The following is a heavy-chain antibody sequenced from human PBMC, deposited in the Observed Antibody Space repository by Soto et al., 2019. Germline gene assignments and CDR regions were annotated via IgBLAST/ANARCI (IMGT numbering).Heavy chain of an antibody. D-gene: IGHD2-2*01. CDR3: ARGDIVVVPAAMGYNWFDP. CDR1: GGSISSGGYY. CDR2: IYYSGST. Sequence: SETLSLTCTVSGGSISSGGYYWSWIRQHPGKGLEWIGYIYYSGSTYYNPSLKSRVTISVDTSKNQFSLKLSSVTAADTAVYYCARGDIVVVPAAMGYNWFDPWGQGTLVTVSS. J-gene: IGHJ5*02. V-gene: IGHV4-31*03.